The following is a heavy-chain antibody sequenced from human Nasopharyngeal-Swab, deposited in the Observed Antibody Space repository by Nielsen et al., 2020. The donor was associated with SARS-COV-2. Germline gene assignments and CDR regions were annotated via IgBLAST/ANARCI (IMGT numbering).Heavy chain of an antibody. CDR3: ARSHKGYSYGYTNYYGMDV. V-gene: IGHV3-11*01. Sequence: GESLKISCAASGFTFSDYYMSWIRQAPGKGLEWVSYISSSGSTIYYADSVKGRFTISRDNAKNSLYLQMKSLRAEDTAVYYCARSHKGYSYGYTNYYGMDVWGQGTTVTVSS. CDR1: GFTFSDYY. D-gene: IGHD5-18*01. CDR2: ISSSGSTI. J-gene: IGHJ6*02.